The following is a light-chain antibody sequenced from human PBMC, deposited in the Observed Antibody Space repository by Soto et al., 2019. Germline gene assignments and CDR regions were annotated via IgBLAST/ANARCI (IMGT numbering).Light chain of an antibody. V-gene: IGKV3-20*01. CDR2: GAS. Sequence: EIVLTQSPCTLSLSPGARATLSCRASQSVSRNYIAWYQQKPGQAPRLLVYGASSRASGIPDRFSGSGSGTEFTLTLSRLEPEDFTVYSCHHYEPVGQVTKVDVK. CDR3: HHYEP. J-gene: IGKJ1*01. CDR1: QSVSRNY.